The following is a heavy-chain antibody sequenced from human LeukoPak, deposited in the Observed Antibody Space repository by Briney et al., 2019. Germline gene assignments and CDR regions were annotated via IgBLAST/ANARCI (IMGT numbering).Heavy chain of an antibody. J-gene: IGHJ4*02. CDR1: GFIFDDHG. CDR2: ISGSGGST. D-gene: IGHD3-10*01. V-gene: IGHV3-23*01. CDR3: SFSMIRGVIGTYYFDY. Sequence: PGGSLRLSCAASGFIFDDHGMHWVRQAPGKGLEWVSGISGSGGSTYYADSVKGRFTISRDNSKNTLYLQMNSLRAEDTAVYYCSFSMIRGVIGTYYFDYWGQGTLVTVSS.